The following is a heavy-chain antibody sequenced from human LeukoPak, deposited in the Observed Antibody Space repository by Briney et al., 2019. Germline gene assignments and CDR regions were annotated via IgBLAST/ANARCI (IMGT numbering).Heavy chain of an antibody. Sequence: ASVKVSCKASGYTFTGYYMHWVRQAPGQGLEWMGWINPNSGGTNYAQKFQGRVTMTRDTSISTAYMELSRLRSDDTAVYYCARGASTMITFGGVIGSDYWGQGTLVTVSS. CDR1: GYTFTGYY. CDR2: INPNSGGT. D-gene: IGHD3-16*02. J-gene: IGHJ4*02. CDR3: ARGASTMITFGGVIGSDY. V-gene: IGHV1-2*02.